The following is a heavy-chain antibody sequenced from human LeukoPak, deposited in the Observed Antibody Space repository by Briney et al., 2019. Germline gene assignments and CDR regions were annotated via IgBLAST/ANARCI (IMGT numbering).Heavy chain of an antibody. V-gene: IGHV1-18*01. CDR3: ARGKPYSSGWYGDY. CDR1: GGTFSSYA. CDR2: ISAYNGNT. J-gene: IGHJ4*02. D-gene: IGHD6-19*01. Sequence: EASVKVSCKASGGTFSSYAISWVRQAPGQGLEWMGWISAYNGNTNYAQKLQGRVTMTTDTSTSTAYMELRSLRSDDTAVYYCARGKPYSSGWYGDYWGQGTLATVSS.